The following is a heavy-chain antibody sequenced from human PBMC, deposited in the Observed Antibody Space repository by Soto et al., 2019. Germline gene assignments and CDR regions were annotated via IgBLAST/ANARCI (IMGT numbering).Heavy chain of an antibody. V-gene: IGHV4-4*02. J-gene: IGHJ4*02. CDR3: ARTGGWTFDY. CDR2: VYHRGLT. CDR1: GGSITSENW. D-gene: IGHD6-19*01. Sequence: QVQLQESGPGLVKPSETLSLTCAVSGGSITSENWWNWVRQSPGRGVEWIGEVYHRGLTNYSPSLRSRFTFSTDKSKNRFSLELRVVTAADTAVYFCARTGGWTFDYWGQGTVVAVSS.